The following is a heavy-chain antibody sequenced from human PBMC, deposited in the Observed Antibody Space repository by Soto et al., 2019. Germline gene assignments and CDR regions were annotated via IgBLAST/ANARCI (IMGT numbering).Heavy chain of an antibody. J-gene: IGHJ4*02. D-gene: IGHD5-12*01. CDR2: ISGRSSST. CDR1: GFTFSNYV. Sequence: EVQLLESGGGLAQPGGSLRLSCAASGFTFSNYVMTWVRQPPGKGLEWVSTISGRSSSTYYADSVKGRFTISRDNSKTTLYLQMDSLGPDDTAVYYCAKGFSGYDYSVDYWGQGTLFSVSS. V-gene: IGHV3-23*01. CDR3: AKGFSGYDYSVDY.